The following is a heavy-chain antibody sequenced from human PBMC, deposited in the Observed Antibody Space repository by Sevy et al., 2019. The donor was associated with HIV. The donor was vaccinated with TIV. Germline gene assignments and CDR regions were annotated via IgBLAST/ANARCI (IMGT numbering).Heavy chain of an antibody. Sequence: SQTLSLTCAISGDSVSSNSAAWNWIRQSPSRGLEWLGRTYYRSKWYNDYAVSVKSRITINPDTSKNQFSLQLNSVTPEDTAVYYCARGSRGDLNYYYHGMDVWGQGTTVTVSS. J-gene: IGHJ6*02. CDR1: GDSVSSNSAA. CDR3: ARGSRGDLNYYYHGMDV. V-gene: IGHV6-1*01. CDR2: TYYRSKWYN. D-gene: IGHD6-13*01.